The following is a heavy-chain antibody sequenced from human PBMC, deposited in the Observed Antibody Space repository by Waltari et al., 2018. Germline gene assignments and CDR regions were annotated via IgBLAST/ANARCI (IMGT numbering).Heavy chain of an antibody. CDR2: ISGTTDGI. CDR3: ATGGAYCFADCHSIH. CDR1: GLGFSTYG. J-gene: IGHJ4*02. V-gene: IGHV3-23*01. Sequence: EVQVLESGGGLVQPGGSLRLSCTASGLGFSTYGMSWVRQAQGKGLEWVSTISGTTDGINYADSVKGRFTISRDNSKNTLYLQMNSLRVEDTAVYYCATGGAYCFADCHSIHWGQGTLVTVSS. D-gene: IGHD2-21*02.